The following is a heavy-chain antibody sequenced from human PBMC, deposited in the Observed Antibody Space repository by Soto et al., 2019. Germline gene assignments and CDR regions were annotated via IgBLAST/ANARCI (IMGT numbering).Heavy chain of an antibody. Sequence: QVYLVQSGAEVKKPGSSVKVSCKALRGTFTNYAFSWVRQAPGQGLEWMGGIMPFFGSGNYAQKFQGRINITADESTSSVYLELTSLRSEDTAVYYCARDRAGYSSHFVYWGQGTLVTFPS. CDR1: RGTFTNYA. CDR2: IMPFFGSG. D-gene: IGHD2-2*03. V-gene: IGHV1-69*01. J-gene: IGHJ4*02. CDR3: ARDRAGYSSHFVY.